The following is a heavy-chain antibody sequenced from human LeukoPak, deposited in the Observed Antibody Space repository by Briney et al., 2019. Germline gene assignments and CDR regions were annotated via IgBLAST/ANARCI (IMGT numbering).Heavy chain of an antibody. D-gene: IGHD1-14*01. CDR2: IKQDGSEK. CDR1: GFTFSSYW. J-gene: IGHJ4*02. CDR3: TRDRSRAEDD. Sequence: GGSLRLSCAASGFTFSSYWMSWVRQAPGKGLEWVANIKQDGSEKYYVDSVKGRFTISRDNANNLLYLQMNSLRGEDTAVYYCTRDRSRAEDDWGQGTLVTVSS. V-gene: IGHV3-7*01.